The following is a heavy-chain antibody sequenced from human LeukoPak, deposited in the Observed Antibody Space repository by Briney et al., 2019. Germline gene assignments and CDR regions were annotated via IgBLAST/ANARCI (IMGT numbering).Heavy chain of an antibody. V-gene: IGHV4-4*09. CDR1: GGSISSYY. Sequence: SETLSLTCTVSGGSISSYYWSWIRQPPGKGLEWIGYIYTSGSTNYNPSLKRRVTISVDTSKNQFSLKLSSVTAADTAVYYCARHDYGGNLDYWGQGTLVTVSS. D-gene: IGHD4-23*01. J-gene: IGHJ4*02. CDR3: ARHDYGGNLDY. CDR2: IYTSGST.